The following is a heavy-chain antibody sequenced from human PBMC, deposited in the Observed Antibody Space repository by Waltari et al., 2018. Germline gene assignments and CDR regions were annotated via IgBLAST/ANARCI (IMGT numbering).Heavy chain of an antibody. Sequence: QVQLQESGPGLVKPSETLSLTCAVSGYSISSGYYWGWLRQPPGKGLEWIGSIYHSGSTYYNPSLKSRVTISVDTSKNQFSLKLSSVTAADTAVYYCARNYDSSGPGAFDIWGQGTMVTVSS. V-gene: IGHV4-38-2*01. CDR1: GYSISSGYY. D-gene: IGHD3-22*01. CDR2: IYHSGST. J-gene: IGHJ3*02. CDR3: ARNYDSSGPGAFDI.